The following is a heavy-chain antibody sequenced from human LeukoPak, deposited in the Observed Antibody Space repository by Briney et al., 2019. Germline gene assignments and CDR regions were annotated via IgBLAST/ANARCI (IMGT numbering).Heavy chain of an antibody. CDR3: AKDERGEYYDILTGYYPQTFDY. J-gene: IGHJ4*02. D-gene: IGHD3-9*01. Sequence: RGSLRLSCAASGFTFSSYAMSWVRQAPGKGLEWVSAISTSGGSTYYADSVRGRFTISRDISKNTLYLQMSSLRVEDTAVYYCAKDERGEYYDILTGYYPQTFDYWGQGTLVTVSS. V-gene: IGHV3-23*01. CDR1: GFTFSSYA. CDR2: ISTSGGST.